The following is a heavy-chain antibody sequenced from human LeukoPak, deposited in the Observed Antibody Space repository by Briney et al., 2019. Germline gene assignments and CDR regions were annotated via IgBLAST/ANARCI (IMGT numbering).Heavy chain of an antibody. J-gene: IGHJ4*02. D-gene: IGHD2-2*01. V-gene: IGHV3-64*01. CDR3: ASTYCSSTSCYLLSSRPFDY. Sequence: GGSLRLSCAASGFTFSSYAMHWVRQAPGKGLEYVSAISSNGGSTYYANSVKGRFTISRDNSKNTLYLQMGSLRAEDMAVYYCASTYCSSTSCYLLSSRPFDYWGQGTLVTVSS. CDR1: GFTFSSYA. CDR2: ISSNGGST.